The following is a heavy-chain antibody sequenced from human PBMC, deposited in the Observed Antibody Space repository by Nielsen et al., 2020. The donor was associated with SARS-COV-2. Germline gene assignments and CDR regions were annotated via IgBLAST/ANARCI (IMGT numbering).Heavy chain of an antibody. J-gene: IGHJ6*02. D-gene: IGHD5-18*01. V-gene: IGHV4-31*11. CDR1: GGSFSGYY. CDR3: ARDTAMGDYYYGMDV. Sequence: SETLSLTCAVYGGSFSGYYWSWIRQHPGKGLEWIGYIYYSGSTYYNPSLKSRVTISVDTSKNQFSLKLSSVTAADTAVYYCARDTAMGDYYYGMDVWGQGTTVTVSS. CDR2: IYYSGST.